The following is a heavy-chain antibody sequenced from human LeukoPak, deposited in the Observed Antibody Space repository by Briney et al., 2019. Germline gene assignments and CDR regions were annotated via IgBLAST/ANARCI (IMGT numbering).Heavy chain of an antibody. CDR1: GVSMILDR. CDR3: STWAYGGPA. J-gene: IGHJ5*02. V-gene: IGHV4-4*07. D-gene: IGHD4-23*01. Sequence: PSETLFLTRTGIGVSMILDRWGWLRQPAGKGLEWIGRIYSSGSTNYNPSLKSRVTLSEDTSKNQFSLKLTSVTAAGTALKLLSTWAYGGPAWGQGTLVTVSS. CDR2: IYSSGST.